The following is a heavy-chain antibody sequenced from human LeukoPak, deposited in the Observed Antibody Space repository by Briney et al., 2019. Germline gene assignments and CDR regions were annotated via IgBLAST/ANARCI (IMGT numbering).Heavy chain of an antibody. Sequence: GGSLRLSCAASGFTFSSYSMNWVRQAPGKGLEWVSSISSSSSYIYYADSVKGRFTISRDNAKNSLYLQMNSLRAGDTAVYYCAKVREYSSSRWYYFDYWGQGTLVTVSS. D-gene: IGHD6-6*01. CDR1: GFTFSSYS. CDR3: AKVREYSSSRWYYFDY. V-gene: IGHV3-21*01. CDR2: ISSSSSYI. J-gene: IGHJ4*02.